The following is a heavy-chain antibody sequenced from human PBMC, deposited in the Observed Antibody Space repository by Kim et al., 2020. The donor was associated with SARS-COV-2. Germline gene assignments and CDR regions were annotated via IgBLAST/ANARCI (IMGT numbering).Heavy chain of an antibody. CDR2: IKPSTGKP. J-gene: IGHJ6*02. D-gene: IGHD3-10*01. CDR3: ARDDVGGDDYGMDV. Sequence: ASVKVSCKASGYNFINYDVNWVRQAPGQRLEWMGWIKPSTGKPTYSQRFTGRVIFSWDTSASTAYMHMSSLKTEDTAVYYCARDDVGGDDYGMDVWGQG. CDR1: GYNFINYD. V-gene: IGHV7-4-1*02.